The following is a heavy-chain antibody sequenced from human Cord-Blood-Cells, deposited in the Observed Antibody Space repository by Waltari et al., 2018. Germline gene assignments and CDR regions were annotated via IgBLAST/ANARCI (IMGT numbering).Heavy chain of an antibody. CDR1: GFTFSSYW. V-gene: IGHV3-7*04. J-gene: IGHJ2*01. CDR2: IKQDRSEK. CDR3: ARGEVPPYWYFDR. D-gene: IGHD2-2*01. Sequence: KLVESGGVLVQPGGSLILSCAASGFTFSSYWMSWVRTAPGKGLEWVANIKQDRSEKYYVDSGKGRITISRDNAKNSLYLQMNSLRDEDTAVYYGARGEVPPYWYFDRWGRGTLVTVSS.